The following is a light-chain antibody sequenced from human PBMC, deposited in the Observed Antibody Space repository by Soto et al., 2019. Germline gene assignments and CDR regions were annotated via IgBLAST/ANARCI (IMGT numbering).Light chain of an antibody. CDR1: SSDVGGYNY. V-gene: IGLV2-14*01. J-gene: IGLJ1*01. Sequence: QSVLTQPDSVSGSPGQSITISCPGTSSDVGGYNYVSWYQKHPGKTPKLMIYDVSNRPSGVSNRFSGSKSGNTGSLTISGLQAEDEADYYCSSYATSSTPLYVFGTGTKVTVL. CDR3: SSYATSSTPLYV. CDR2: DVS.